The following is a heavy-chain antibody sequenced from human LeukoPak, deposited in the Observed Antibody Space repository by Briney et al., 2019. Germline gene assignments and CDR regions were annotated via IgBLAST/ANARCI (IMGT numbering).Heavy chain of an antibody. CDR1: GGSISSYY. CDR2: IYYSGST. V-gene: IGHV4-59*01. J-gene: IGHJ4*02. D-gene: IGHD6-6*01. CDR3: ARVARIIAARPGRYYFDY. Sequence: PSETLSLTCTVSGGSISSYYWSWIRQPPGKGLEWIGYIYYSGSTNYNPSLKSRVTISVDTSKNQFSLKLSSVTAADTAVYYCARVARIIAARPGRYYFDYWGQGTLVTVSS.